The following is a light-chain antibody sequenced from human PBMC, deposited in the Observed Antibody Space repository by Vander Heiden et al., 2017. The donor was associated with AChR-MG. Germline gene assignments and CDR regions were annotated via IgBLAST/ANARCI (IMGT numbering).Light chain of an antibody. CDR1: QSVLYSSNNKNY. V-gene: IGKV4-1*01. Sequence: DIVMTQSPDSLAVSMGERATINCKSSQSVLYSSNNKNYLAWYQQKPVQPPKLLIYWASTRESGVPDRFSGSGSGTDFTLTISSLQAEDVAVYFCHQYYDSPLTFGGGTKVGIK. CDR3: HQYYDSPLT. J-gene: IGKJ4*01. CDR2: WAS.